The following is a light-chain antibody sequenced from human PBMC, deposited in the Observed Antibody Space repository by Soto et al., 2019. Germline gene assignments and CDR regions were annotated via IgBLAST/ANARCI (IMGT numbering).Light chain of an antibody. V-gene: IGLV2-14*01. CDR3: SSYTSSSTLAV. CDR1: SSDVGGYNY. J-gene: IGLJ2*01. Sequence: QSALTQPPSASGPLGQSVTISCTGTSSDVGGYNYVSWYQQHPGKAPKLMIYDVSNRPSGVSNRFSGSKSGNTASLTISGLQAEDEADYYCSSYTSSSTLAVFGGGTQLTVL. CDR2: DVS.